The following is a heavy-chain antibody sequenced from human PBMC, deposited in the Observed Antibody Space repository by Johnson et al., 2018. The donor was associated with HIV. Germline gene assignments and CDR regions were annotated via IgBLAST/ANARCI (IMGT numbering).Heavy chain of an antibody. D-gene: IGHD6-19*01. Sequence: VQLVESGGGLVQPGGSLRLSCAASGFNFRDYDMHWVRQATGKHLEWVSGIALAGATHYSDSVKGRFTISRDNSKNTLYLQMNSLRAEDTAVYYCARETGIAVADTALTAFDIWGQGTMVTVSS. J-gene: IGHJ3*02. CDR2: IALAGAT. CDR3: ARETGIAVADTALTAFDI. V-gene: IGHV3-13*01. CDR1: GFNFRDYD.